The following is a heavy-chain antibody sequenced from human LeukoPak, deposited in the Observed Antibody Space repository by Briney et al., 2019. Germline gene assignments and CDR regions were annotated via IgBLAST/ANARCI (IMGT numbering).Heavy chain of an antibody. D-gene: IGHD3-3*01. CDR2: IYSGGST. Sequence: GGSLRLSCAASGFTVSSNYMSWVRQAPGKGLEWVSVIYSGGSTYYADSVKGRFTISRGNSKNTLYLQMNSLRAEDTAVYYCARDQYDFWSGYLVYWGQGTLVTVSS. CDR3: ARDQYDFWSGYLVY. CDR1: GFTVSSNY. V-gene: IGHV3-53*01. J-gene: IGHJ4*02.